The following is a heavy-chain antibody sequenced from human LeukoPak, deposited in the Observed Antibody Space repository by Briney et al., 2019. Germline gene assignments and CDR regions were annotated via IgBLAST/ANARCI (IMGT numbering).Heavy chain of an antibody. D-gene: IGHD6-13*01. Sequence: GGSLRLSCEASGFTFRNYWMNWVRQAPGKGLEWVANINQDGSKKHFVGSVEGRFTISRDNAKNSLYLQMNSLRAEDTAVYYCARDGQYTSSWYDFDLWGQGTLVTVSS. CDR2: INQDGSKK. V-gene: IGHV3-7*04. CDR3: ARDGQYTSSWYDFDL. J-gene: IGHJ4*02. CDR1: GFTFRNYW.